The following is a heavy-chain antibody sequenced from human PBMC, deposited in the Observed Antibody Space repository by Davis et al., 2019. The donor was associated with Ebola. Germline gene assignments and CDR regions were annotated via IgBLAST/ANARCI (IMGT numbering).Heavy chain of an antibody. CDR1: GFTFTSSA. V-gene: IGHV1-58*02. Sequence: AASVKVSCKASGFTFTSSAMQWVRQARGQRLEWIGWIVVGSGNTNYAQKFQERVTITRDMSTSTAYMELRSLRSDDTAVYYCARDPVAGPFDYWGQGTLVTVSS. J-gene: IGHJ4*02. D-gene: IGHD6-19*01. CDR3: ARDPVAGPFDY. CDR2: IVVGSGNT.